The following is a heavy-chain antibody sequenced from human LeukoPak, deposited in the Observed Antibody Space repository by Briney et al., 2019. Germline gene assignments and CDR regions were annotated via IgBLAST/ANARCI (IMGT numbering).Heavy chain of an antibody. CDR1: GFTFSSYA. CDR2: LSGSGGST. CDR3: AKDDGYSYDPTPPDPIDY. J-gene: IGHJ4*02. Sequence: GGSLRLSCAASGFTFSSYAMNWVRQAPGKGLEWVSTLSGSGGSTYYADSVKGRFTISRDNSKNTLYLQMNSLRAEDTAVYYCAKDDGYSYDPTPPDPIDYWGQGTLVTVSS. D-gene: IGHD5-18*01. V-gene: IGHV3-23*01.